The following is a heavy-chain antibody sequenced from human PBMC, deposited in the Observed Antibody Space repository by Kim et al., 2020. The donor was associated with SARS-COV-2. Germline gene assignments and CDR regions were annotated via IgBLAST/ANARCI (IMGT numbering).Heavy chain of an antibody. J-gene: IGHJ6*02. V-gene: IGHV1-18*01. CDR2: ISAYNGNT. CDR3: ARDEAHRGSSWYPDHYYYYGMDV. CDR1: GYTFTSYG. Sequence: ASVKVSCKASGYTFTSYGISWVRQAPGQGLEWMGWISAYNGNTNYAQKLQGRVTMTTDTSTSTAYMELRSLRSDDTAVYYCARDEAHRGSSWYPDHYYYYGMDVWGQGTTVTVSS. D-gene: IGHD6-13*01.